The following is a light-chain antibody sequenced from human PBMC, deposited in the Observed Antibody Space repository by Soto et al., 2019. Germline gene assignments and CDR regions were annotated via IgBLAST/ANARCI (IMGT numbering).Light chain of an antibody. CDR3: QQYGSPHWT. J-gene: IGKJ1*01. CDR1: QSVSSSY. CDR2: GAS. V-gene: IGKV3-20*01. Sequence: ENVLTQSPGTLSLSPGERATLSCRASQSVSSSYLAWYQQKPGQAPRLLIYGASSRATGIPDRFSGSGSGTDFTLTISRLEPEDFAVYYGQQYGSPHWTFGQGTKVEIK.